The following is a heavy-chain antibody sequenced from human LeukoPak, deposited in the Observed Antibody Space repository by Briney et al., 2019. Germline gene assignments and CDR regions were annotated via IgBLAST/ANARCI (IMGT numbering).Heavy chain of an antibody. V-gene: IGHV4-4*09. CDR1: GGSISSYY. Sequence: SETLSLTCTVSGGSISSYYWSWIRQPPGKGLEWIGYIYTSGSTNYNPSLKSRVTISVDTSKNQFSLKLSSVTAADTAVYYCARIGYSSGWHYLDYWGQGTLVTVFS. CDR3: ARIGYSSGWHYLDY. D-gene: IGHD6-19*01. J-gene: IGHJ4*02. CDR2: IYTSGST.